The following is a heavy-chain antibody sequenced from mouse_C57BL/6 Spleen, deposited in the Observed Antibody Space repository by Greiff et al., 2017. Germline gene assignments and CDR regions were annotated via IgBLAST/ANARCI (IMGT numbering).Heavy chain of an antibody. V-gene: IGHV1-15*01. D-gene: IGHD2-3*01. Sequence: QVQLQQSGAELVRPGASVTLSCKASGYTFTDYEMHWVKQTPVHGLEWIGAIDPETGGTAYNQKFKGKAILTADKSSSTAYMELRSLTSEDSAVYYCTSLLPMSSGDYWGQGTSVTVSS. CDR3: TSLLPMSSGDY. J-gene: IGHJ4*01. CDR2: IDPETGGT. CDR1: GYTFTDYE.